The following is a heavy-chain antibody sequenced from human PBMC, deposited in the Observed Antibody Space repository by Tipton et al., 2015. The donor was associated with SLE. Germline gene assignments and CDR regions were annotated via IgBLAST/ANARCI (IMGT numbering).Heavy chain of an antibody. Sequence: SLRLSCAASGFTFSSYSMNWVLQAPGRGLEWVSYISSGSSTIYYADSVKGRFTISRDNAKNSLYLQMNSLRAEDTAVYYCARAPRGYWGQGTLVTVSS. CDR1: GFTFSSYS. V-gene: IGHV3-48*01. CDR3: ARAPRGY. CDR2: ISSGSSTI. D-gene: IGHD3-16*01. J-gene: IGHJ4*02.